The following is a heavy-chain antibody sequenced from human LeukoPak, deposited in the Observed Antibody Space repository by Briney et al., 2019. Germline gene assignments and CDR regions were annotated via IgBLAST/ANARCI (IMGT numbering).Heavy chain of an antibody. CDR3: ARYCGGDCYHFDY. Sequence: SETLSLTCTVSGGSTSSYYWSWIRQPPGKGLEWIGYIYYSGSTNYNPSLKSRVTISVDTSKNQFSLKLSSVTAADTAVYYCARYCGGDCYHFDYWGQGTLVTVSS. CDR1: GGSTSSYY. V-gene: IGHV4-59*01. J-gene: IGHJ4*02. D-gene: IGHD2-21*02. CDR2: IYYSGST.